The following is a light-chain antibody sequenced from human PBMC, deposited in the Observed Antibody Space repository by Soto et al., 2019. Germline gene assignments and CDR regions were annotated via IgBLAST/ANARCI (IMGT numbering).Light chain of an antibody. CDR2: GAS. J-gene: IGKJ4*01. V-gene: IGKV3-15*01. CDR3: QQYNNWPL. CDR1: QSVSSN. Sequence: EIVMTQSPATLSVSPGERATLSCRASQSVSSNLAWYQQKPGQAPRLLIYGASTRATGIPARLSGSGSGTEFTLTISSLQSEDFAVYYCQQYNNWPLFGGGTKVEIK.